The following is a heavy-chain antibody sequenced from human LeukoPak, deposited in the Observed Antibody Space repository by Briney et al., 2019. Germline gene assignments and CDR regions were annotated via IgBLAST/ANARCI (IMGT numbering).Heavy chain of an antibody. CDR3: VAVVVTNDAFDI. CDR2: IYTSGST. D-gene: IGHD3-22*01. CDR1: GGSVSSYY. J-gene: IGHJ3*02. V-gene: IGHV4-4*07. Sequence: SETLSLTCTVSGGSVSSYYWSWIRQPAGKGLEWIGRIYTSGSTNYNPSLKSRVTMSVDTSKNQFSLKLSSVTAADTAVYYCVAVVVTNDAFDIWGQGTMVTVSS.